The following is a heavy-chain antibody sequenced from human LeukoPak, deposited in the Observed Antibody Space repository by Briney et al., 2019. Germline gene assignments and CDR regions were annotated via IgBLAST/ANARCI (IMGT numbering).Heavy chain of an antibody. D-gene: IGHD3-3*01. J-gene: IGHJ3*02. CDR3: AREGGERVYYDFWSGYPEVSAFDI. Sequence: PGGSLRLSCAASGFTFSSYSMNWVRQAPGKGLEWVSGINWNGGSTGYADSVKGRFTVSRDNAKNSLYLQMNSLRAEDTAVYYCAREGGERVYYDFWSGYPEVSAFDIWGQGTMVTVSS. CDR1: GFTFSSYS. V-gene: IGHV3-20*04. CDR2: INWNGGST.